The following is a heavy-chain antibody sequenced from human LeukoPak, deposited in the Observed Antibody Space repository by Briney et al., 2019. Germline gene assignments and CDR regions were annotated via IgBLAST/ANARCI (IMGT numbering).Heavy chain of an antibody. J-gene: IGHJ4*02. V-gene: IGHV3-48*01. CDR1: GFTFNRYS. Sequence: PGGSLRLSCAASGFTFNRYSMNWVRQAPGKGLEWISYISSSGTTIYYADSVQGRFIISRDNARNSLYLQMNSLRAEDTAAYYCARVGYSDFWSGYYWDYWGQGTLATVSS. CDR2: ISSSGTTI. D-gene: IGHD3-3*01. CDR3: ARVGYSDFWSGYYWDY.